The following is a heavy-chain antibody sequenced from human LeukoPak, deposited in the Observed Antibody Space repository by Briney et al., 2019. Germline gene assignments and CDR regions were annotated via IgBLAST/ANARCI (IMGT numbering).Heavy chain of an antibody. D-gene: IGHD4-17*01. J-gene: IGHJ6*02. CDR1: GDSVSSNSAA. CDR2: TYYRSKWYN. Sequence: SQTLSLTCAISGDSVSSNSAAWNWITQSPSRGLERLGRTYYRSKWYNDYAVSVKSRITINPDTSKNQFSLQLNSVTPEDTAVYYCARDSGPTVTTYYYYGMDVWGQGTTVTVSS. CDR3: ARDSGPTVTTYYYYGMDV. V-gene: IGHV6-1*01.